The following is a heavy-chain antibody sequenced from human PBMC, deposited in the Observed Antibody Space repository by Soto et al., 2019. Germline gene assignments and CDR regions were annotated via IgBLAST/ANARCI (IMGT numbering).Heavy chain of an antibody. Sequence: GESLKISCKGSGYSFTSYWIGWVRQMPGKGLEWMGIIYPGDSDTRYSPSFQGQVTISADKPISTAYLQWSSLKASDTAMYYCARGALPHFELVGGPFDHWGQGALVTVSS. CDR1: GYSFTSYW. CDR3: ARGALPHFELVGGPFDH. J-gene: IGHJ4*02. D-gene: IGHD3-9*01. V-gene: IGHV5-51*04. CDR2: IYPGDSDT.